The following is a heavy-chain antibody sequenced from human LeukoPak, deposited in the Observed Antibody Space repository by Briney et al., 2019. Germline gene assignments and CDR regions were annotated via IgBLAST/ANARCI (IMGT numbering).Heavy chain of an antibody. CDR3: AGLPDSSGYHTRGY. CDR2: MYRGGGT. CDR1: GFTFSDHY. J-gene: IGHJ4*02. Sequence: GGSLRLSCAASGFTFSDHYIDWVRQAPGKGLEWVSVMYRGGGTYYADSVRGRFTISRDNSKNTMYLQMNSLRAEDTAVYYCAGLPDSSGYHTRGYWGQGTLITVSS. V-gene: IGHV3-66*01. D-gene: IGHD3-22*01.